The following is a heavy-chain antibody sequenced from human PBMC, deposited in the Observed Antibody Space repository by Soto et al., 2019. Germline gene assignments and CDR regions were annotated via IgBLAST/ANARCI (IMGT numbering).Heavy chain of an antibody. J-gene: IGHJ6*02. CDR1: GGTFSSYA. CDR3: ARGVIAVAGYYYYGMDV. D-gene: IGHD6-19*01. Sequence: QVQLVQSGAEVKKPGSSVKVSCKASGGTFSSYAISWVRQAPGQGLEWMGGIIPIFGTANYVQKFQGRVTITADESTSTAYMELSSLRSEDTAVYYCARGVIAVAGYYYYGMDVWGQGTTVTVSS. CDR2: IIPIFGTA. V-gene: IGHV1-69*01.